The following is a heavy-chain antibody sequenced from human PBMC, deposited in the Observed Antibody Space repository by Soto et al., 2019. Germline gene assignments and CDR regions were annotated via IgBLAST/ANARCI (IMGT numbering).Heavy chain of an antibody. CDR2: IHYSGST. Sequence: QVQLQESGPGLVRPSETLSLTCTVSGGSITSYYWSWIRQPPGKGLEWIGDIHYSGSTNYNPSLKSRGTIATDTSKNQFSLNLSSVTAADTAVYYCARDPISARPFFDYWGQGTLVTVSS. J-gene: IGHJ4*02. D-gene: IGHD6-6*01. V-gene: IGHV4-59*01. CDR3: ARDPISARPFFDY. CDR1: GGSITSYY.